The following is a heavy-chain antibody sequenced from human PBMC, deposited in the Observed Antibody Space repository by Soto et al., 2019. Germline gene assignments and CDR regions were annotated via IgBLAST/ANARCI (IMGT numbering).Heavy chain of an antibody. CDR2: IKSDGSGT. CDR3: ARGDGDPYYRNGYLGQD. D-gene: IGHD3-22*01. Sequence: EVQLVESGGGLVQPGESLTLSCAASGFTFSSYWMHWVRQAPGKGLVWVSRIKSDGSGTYYADSVKGRLTISRDNAKNTICLQMNRRRVEDTAVYFCARGDGDPYYRNGYLGQDWGQGTLVIVSS. CDR1: GFTFSSYW. V-gene: IGHV3-74*01. J-gene: IGHJ4*02.